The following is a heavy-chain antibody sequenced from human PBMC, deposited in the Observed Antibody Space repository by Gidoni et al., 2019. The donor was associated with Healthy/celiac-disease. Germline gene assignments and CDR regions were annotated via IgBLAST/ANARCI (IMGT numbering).Heavy chain of an antibody. D-gene: IGHD5-18*01. Sequence: HLQLQESGPGLVKPSETLSLTCTASGGSIRSSSYYSGWIRQPPGKGLEWIGSIYYSGITYYNPSLNSRVTISVDTSKNQFSLKLSSVTAADTAVYYCARHSYGYGHYYYGMDVWGQGTTVTVSS. CDR1: GGSIRSSSYY. CDR2: IYYSGIT. J-gene: IGHJ6*02. CDR3: ARHSYGYGHYYYGMDV. V-gene: IGHV4-39*01.